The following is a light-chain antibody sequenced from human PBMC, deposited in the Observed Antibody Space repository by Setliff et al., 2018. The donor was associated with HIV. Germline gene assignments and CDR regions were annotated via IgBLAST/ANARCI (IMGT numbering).Light chain of an antibody. CDR1: NSGVGGYNF. CDR2: EVN. CDR3: TSYASSSTFV. Sequence: QSALAQPASVSGSPGQSITISCTGTNSGVGGYNFVSWYQQHPGKAPKVMLYEVNNRPSGVSNRFSGSKSGNTASLTISGLQAEDEADYYCTSYASSSTFVFGSGTKVTVL. V-gene: IGLV2-14*01. J-gene: IGLJ1*01.